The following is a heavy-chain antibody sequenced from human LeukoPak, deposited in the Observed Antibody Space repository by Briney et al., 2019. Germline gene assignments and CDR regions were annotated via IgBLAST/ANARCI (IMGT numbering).Heavy chain of an antibody. CDR1: GFSLSTSGVG. Sequence: SGPTLVNPTQTLTLTCTFSGFSLSTSGVGVGWIRQPPGKALEWLALINWNDDKRYSPSLKSRLTITKDTSKNQVVLTMTNMDPVDTATYYCAHRRRGYNWNDVPFDYWGQGTLVTVSS. J-gene: IGHJ4*02. CDR3: AHRRRGYNWNDVPFDY. V-gene: IGHV2-5*01. D-gene: IGHD1-1*01. CDR2: INWNDDK.